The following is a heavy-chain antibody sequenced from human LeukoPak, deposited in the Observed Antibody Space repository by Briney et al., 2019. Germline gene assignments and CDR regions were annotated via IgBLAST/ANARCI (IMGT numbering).Heavy chain of an antibody. V-gene: IGHV1-18*04. D-gene: IGHD5-18*01. CDR1: GYTFTSYG. J-gene: IGHJ4*02. CDR2: ISAYNGNT. CDR3: ARSPGRGYSYGYAFWY. Sequence: ASVTVSCKASGYTFTSYGISWVRQAPGQGLEWMGWISAYNGNTNYAQKLQGRVTMTTDTSTSTAYMELRSLRSDDTAVYYCARSPGRGYSYGYAFWYWGQGTLVTVSS.